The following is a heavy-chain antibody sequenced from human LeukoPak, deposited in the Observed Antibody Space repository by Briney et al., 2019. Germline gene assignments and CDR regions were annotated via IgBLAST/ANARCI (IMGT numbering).Heavy chain of an antibody. V-gene: IGHV1-18*01. Sequence: GASVKVSCKASGYTFTSYGISWVRQAPGQGLEWMGWISAYNGNTNYAQKLQGRVTMTTDTSTSTAYMELRSLRSDDTAVYYCARVGDTLSSSWNQNWFDPWGQGTLVTVSS. CDR2: ISAYNGNT. D-gene: IGHD6-13*01. J-gene: IGHJ5*02. CDR1: GYTFTSYG. CDR3: ARVGDTLSSSWNQNWFDP.